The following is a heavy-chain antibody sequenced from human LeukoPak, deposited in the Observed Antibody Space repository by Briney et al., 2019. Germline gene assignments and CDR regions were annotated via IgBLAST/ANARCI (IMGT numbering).Heavy chain of an antibody. V-gene: IGHV1-2*02. D-gene: IGHD2-2*01. CDR2: INPNSGGT. J-gene: IGHJ3*02. CDR3: ARDGGTAAKDAFDI. Sequence: ASVKVSCKASGYTFTCYYMHWVRQAPGQGLEWMGWINPNSGGTNYAQKFQGRVTMTRDTSISTAYMELSRLRSDDTAVYYCARDGGTAAKDAFDIWDQGTMVTVSS. CDR1: GYTFTCYY.